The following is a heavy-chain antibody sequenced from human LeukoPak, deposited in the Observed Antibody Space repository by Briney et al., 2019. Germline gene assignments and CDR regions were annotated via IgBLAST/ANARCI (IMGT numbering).Heavy chain of an antibody. D-gene: IGHD3-22*01. CDR1: GGSISSYY. CDR3: ARGYYDSSGYYSGNY. J-gene: IGHJ4*02. V-gene: IGHV4-59*12. Sequence: SETLSLTCTVSGGSISSYYWSWIRQPPGKGLEWIGEIYHSGSTNYNPSLKSRVTISVDKSKNQFPLKLSSVTAADTAVYYCARGYYDSSGYYSGNYWGQGTLVTVSS. CDR2: IYHSGST.